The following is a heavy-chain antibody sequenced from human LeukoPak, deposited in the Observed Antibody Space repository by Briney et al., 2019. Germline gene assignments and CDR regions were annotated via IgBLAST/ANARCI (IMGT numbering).Heavy chain of an antibody. CDR2: INFDGSST. Sequence: GKSLRLSCAASGFTFSSFGMHWVRQAPGKGLVWVSRINFDGSSTGYADSVKGRFTISRDNAKNTLYLQMNSLRAEDTAVYYCARDIDYRDYWGQGTLVTVSS. D-gene: IGHD4/OR15-4a*01. CDR3: ARDIDYRDY. J-gene: IGHJ4*02. V-gene: IGHV3-74*01. CDR1: GFTFSSFG.